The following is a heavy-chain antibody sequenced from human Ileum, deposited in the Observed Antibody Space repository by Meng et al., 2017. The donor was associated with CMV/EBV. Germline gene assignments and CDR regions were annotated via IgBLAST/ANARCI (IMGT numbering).Heavy chain of an antibody. J-gene: IGHJ4*02. CDR1: GFSFSNYW. CDR3: ARDYWGSIDY. D-gene: IGHD3-16*01. V-gene: IGHV3-74*01. Sequence: GESLKISCAASGFSFSNYWMHWVRQAPGKGLMCVSQITHDGSPTFYADSVKGRFTISRDNAKNTLFLQMNSLTAEDTAVYYCARDYWGSIDYWGQGTKVTVSS. CDR2: ITHDGSPT.